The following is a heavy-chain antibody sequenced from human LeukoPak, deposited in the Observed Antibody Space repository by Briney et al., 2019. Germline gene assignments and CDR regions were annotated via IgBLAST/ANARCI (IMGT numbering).Heavy chain of an antibody. J-gene: IGHJ4*02. CDR2: ISYDGTNK. CDR3: ARESESYDSSGSTFDY. D-gene: IGHD3-22*01. CDR1: GFTFSTYP. V-gene: IGHV3-30*04. Sequence: GKSLRLSCAASGFTFSTYPIHWVRQAPGKGLEWVAAISYDGTNKYYADSVKGRFTISRDNSKNTLYLQMNSLRAEDTAVYYCARESESYDSSGSTFDYWGQGTLVTVSS.